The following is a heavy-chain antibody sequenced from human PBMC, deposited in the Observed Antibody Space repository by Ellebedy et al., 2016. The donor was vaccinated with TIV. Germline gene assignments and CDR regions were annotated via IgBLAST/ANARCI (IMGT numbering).Heavy chain of an antibody. V-gene: IGHV1-46*01. J-gene: IGHJ5*02. D-gene: IGHD2-15*01. CDR3: ARDVGLIRDWVDP. CDR1: GYTFTRYY. Sequence: ASVKVSXXASGYTFTRYYIHWIRQAPGQGLEWMGIINPRDGSTTYAQKFQGRVTMTRDTSTSTVYTELSSLRSEDTAVFYCARDVGLIRDWVDPWGQGTLVTVSS. CDR2: INPRDGST.